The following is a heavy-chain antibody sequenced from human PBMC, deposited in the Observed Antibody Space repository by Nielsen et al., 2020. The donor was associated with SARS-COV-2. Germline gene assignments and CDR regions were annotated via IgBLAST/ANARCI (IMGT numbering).Heavy chain of an antibody. V-gene: IGHV3-53*01. CDR3: TRGPRRVVGATIDY. CDR1: GFTFRNAW. J-gene: IGHJ4*02. D-gene: IGHD1-26*01. Sequence: GGSLRLSCAASGFTFRNAWMGWVRQAPGKGLEWVSAISSSTYYADSVKGRFTVSRDNSKNTLYLQMNSLKTEDTAVYYCTRGPRRVVGATIDYWGQGTLVTVSS. CDR2: ISSST.